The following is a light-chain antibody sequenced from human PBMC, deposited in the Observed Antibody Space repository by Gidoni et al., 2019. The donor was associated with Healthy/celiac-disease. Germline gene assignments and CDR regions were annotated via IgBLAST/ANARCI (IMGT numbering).Light chain of an antibody. CDR2: GAS. J-gene: IGKJ4*01. CDR1: QSVSSN. Sequence: EIVMTQSPATLSVSPGERATLSCRASQSVSSNLAWYQQKPGLAPRLLIYGASTRATGIPARFSGSGSGTEFTLTISSLQSEDFAVYYCQQYNNWPPLTFGGXTKVEIK. V-gene: IGKV3-15*01. CDR3: QQYNNWPPLT.